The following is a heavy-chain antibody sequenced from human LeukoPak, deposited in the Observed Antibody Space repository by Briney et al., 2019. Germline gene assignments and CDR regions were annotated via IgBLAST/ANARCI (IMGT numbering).Heavy chain of an antibody. CDR1: GFTFSTYG. CDR2: ISGSGGST. Sequence: GGSLRLSCAASGFTFSTYGMHQVRQAPGKGLEWVSAISGSGGSTYYADSVKGRFTISRDNSKNTLYLQMNSLRAEDTAVYYCAKELGRWFDPWGQGTLVTVSS. V-gene: IGHV3-23*01. CDR3: AKELGRWFDP. J-gene: IGHJ5*02.